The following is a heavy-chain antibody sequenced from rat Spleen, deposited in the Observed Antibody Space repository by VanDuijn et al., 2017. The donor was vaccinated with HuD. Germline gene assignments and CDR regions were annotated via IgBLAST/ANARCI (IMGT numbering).Heavy chain of an antibody. CDR3: TREWGRYDSFFDY. D-gene: IGHD1-5*01. CDR2: ISYDGSNT. Sequence: EVQLVESGGGLVQPGRSLKLSCAASGFTFSNYGMAWVRQAPTKGLEWVTTISYDGSNTYYRDSVKGRFTISRDDAKNTLYLQIDSLRSEDTATYYCTREWGRYDSFFDYWGQGTLVTVSS. J-gene: IGHJ3*01. CDR1: GFTFSNYG. V-gene: IGHV5-29*01.